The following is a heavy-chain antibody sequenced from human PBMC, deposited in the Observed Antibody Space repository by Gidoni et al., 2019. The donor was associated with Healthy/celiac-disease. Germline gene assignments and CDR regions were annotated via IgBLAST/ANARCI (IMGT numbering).Heavy chain of an antibody. Sequence: QVQLQESAPGLVKPSATLSLTCTVSGGSVSSGSYYWSWIRQPPGKGLEWIGYIYYSGSTNYNPSLKSRVTISVDTSKNQFSLKLSSVTAADTAVYYCARDKGKYYDFWSDWYWFDPWGQGTLVTVSS. J-gene: IGHJ5*02. CDR3: ARDKGKYYDFWSDWYWFDP. CDR2: IYYSGST. CDR1: GGSVSSGSYY. D-gene: IGHD3-3*01. V-gene: IGHV4-61*01.